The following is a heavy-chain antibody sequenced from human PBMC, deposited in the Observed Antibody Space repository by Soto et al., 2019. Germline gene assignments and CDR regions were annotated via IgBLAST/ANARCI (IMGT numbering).Heavy chain of an antibody. D-gene: IGHD4-17*01. CDR1: GFTFSSYD. Sequence: EVQLVESGGGLVQPGGSLRLSCAPSGFTFSSYDMHWVRQATGKGLEWVSAIGTAGDTYYPGSVKGRFTISRENAKNSLYLQMNSLRAGDTAVYYCARSIDYDFFDYWGQGTLVTVSS. V-gene: IGHV3-13*01. CDR3: ARSIDYDFFDY. CDR2: IGTAGDT. J-gene: IGHJ4*02.